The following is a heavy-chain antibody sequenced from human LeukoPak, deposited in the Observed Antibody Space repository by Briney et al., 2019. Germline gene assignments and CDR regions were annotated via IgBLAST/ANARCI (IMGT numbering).Heavy chain of an antibody. V-gene: IGHV4-59*01. Sequence: KPSETLSLTCTVSGGSISSYYWSWIRQPPGKGLEWIGYIYYSGSTNYNPSLKSRVTISVDTSKNQFSLKLSSVTAADTAVYYCGKSHNYYYDTNGYYTAFDIWGQGTMVTVSS. CDR2: IYYSGST. CDR1: GGSISSYY. CDR3: GKSHNYYYDTNGYYTAFDI. J-gene: IGHJ3*02. D-gene: IGHD3-22*01.